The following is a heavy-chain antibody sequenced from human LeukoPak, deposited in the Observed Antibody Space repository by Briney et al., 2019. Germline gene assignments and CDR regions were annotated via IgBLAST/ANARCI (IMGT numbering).Heavy chain of an antibody. Sequence: GGSLRLYCAAYGFTFSSYAMSRVRQAPGKGLECVTAISGSGVSTYYADSVKGRFTISRDNSKNTLYLQMNSLRAEDTAVYYCAKDRGPIVEDDAFDIWGQGTMVTVSS. CDR1: GFTFSSYA. CDR2: ISGSGVST. V-gene: IGHV3-23*01. D-gene: IGHD3-22*01. J-gene: IGHJ3*02. CDR3: AKDRGPIVEDDAFDI.